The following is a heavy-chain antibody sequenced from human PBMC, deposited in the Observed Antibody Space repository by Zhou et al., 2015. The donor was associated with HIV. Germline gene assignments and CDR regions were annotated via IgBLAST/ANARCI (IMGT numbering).Heavy chain of an antibody. CDR2: LNPGNGKA. J-gene: IGHJ4*02. D-gene: IGHD6-19*01. V-gene: IGHV1-3*01. Sequence: QVQLVQSGAEVKKPGASVKISCKTSGYIFSDFAVHWVRQAPGQSLDWMGWLNPGNGKAKYSQTFQGRVTFTTDTAATTAYLELTGLTSDDTTIYYCARVGRQWLVEGSHFFDHWGQGTLVTVSS. CDR3: ARVGRQWLVEGSHFFDH. CDR1: GYIFSDFA.